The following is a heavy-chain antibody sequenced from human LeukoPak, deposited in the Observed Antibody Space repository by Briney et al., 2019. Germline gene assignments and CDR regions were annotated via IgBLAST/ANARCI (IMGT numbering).Heavy chain of an antibody. V-gene: IGHV4-34*01. Sequence: SETLSLTCTVSGGSISSSYWSWIRQPPGKGLEWIGEINHSGSTNYNPSLKSRVTISVDTSKNQFSLKLSSVTAADTAVYYCARGGTYDSSGYYYGEFDYWGQGTLVTVSS. CDR1: GGSISSSY. CDR2: INHSGST. CDR3: ARGGTYDSSGYYYGEFDY. D-gene: IGHD3-22*01. J-gene: IGHJ4*02.